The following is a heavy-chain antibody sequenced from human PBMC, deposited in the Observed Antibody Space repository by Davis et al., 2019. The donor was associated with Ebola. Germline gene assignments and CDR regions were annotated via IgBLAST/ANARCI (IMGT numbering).Heavy chain of an antibody. D-gene: IGHD2-21*02. Sequence: PGGSLRLSCVASGFTFSSYWMSWVRQAPRKGLEWVANIKQDGSEKYYVDSVKGRFTISRDNAKKSLYLQMNSLRAEDTAVYYCARKVAYCGGDCYSPRFDYWGQGTLVTVSS. CDR1: GFTFSSYW. CDR3: ARKVAYCGGDCYSPRFDY. V-gene: IGHV3-7*01. J-gene: IGHJ4*02. CDR2: IKQDGSEK.